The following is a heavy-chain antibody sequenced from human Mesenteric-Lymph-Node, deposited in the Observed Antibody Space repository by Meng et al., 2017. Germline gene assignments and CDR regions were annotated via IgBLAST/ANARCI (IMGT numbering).Heavy chain of an antibody. J-gene: IGHJ5*02. V-gene: IGHV4-30-4*01. D-gene: IGHD3-3*01. CDR2: IYHSGST. CDR1: GGSISSADYY. CDR3: ARVRITIFGVVTPGDWFDP. Sequence: QLQGSGPGLVKPSQTLSLTCTVSGGSISSADYYWSWIRQSPGKGLEWIGEIYHSGSTNYNPSLKSRVTISVDKSKNQFSLKLSSVTAADTAVYYCARVRITIFGVVTPGDWFDPWGQGTLVTASS.